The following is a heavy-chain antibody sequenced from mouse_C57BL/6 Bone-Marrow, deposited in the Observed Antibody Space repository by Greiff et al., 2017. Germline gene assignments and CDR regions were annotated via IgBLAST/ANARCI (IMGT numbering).Heavy chain of an antibody. Sequence: QVQLQQSGAELVKPGASVKLSCKASGYTFTEYTIHWVKQRSGQGLAWIGWFYPGSGSIKYNEKFKNKATLTADKSSSTVYMELSRLTSEDSAVXFCARHEDLDGSSYAWFAYWGQGTLVTVSA. CDR3: ARHEDLDGSSYAWFAY. CDR1: GYTFTEYT. J-gene: IGHJ3*01. D-gene: IGHD1-1*01. V-gene: IGHV1-62-2*01. CDR2: FYPGSGSI.